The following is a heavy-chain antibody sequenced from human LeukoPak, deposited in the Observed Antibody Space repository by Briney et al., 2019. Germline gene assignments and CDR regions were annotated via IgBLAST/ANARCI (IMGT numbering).Heavy chain of an antibody. CDR3: ARRAYSNYVDPGRWFDP. CDR1: GGSISSGDYY. CDR2: IYYSGST. V-gene: IGHV4-30-4*01. D-gene: IGHD4-11*01. Sequence: PSETLSLTCTVSGGSISSGDYYWSWIRQPPGKGLEWIGYIYYSGSTYYNPSLKSRFTISVDTSKNQFSLKLSSVTAADTAVYYCARRAYSNYVDPGRWFDPWGQGTLVTVSS. J-gene: IGHJ5*02.